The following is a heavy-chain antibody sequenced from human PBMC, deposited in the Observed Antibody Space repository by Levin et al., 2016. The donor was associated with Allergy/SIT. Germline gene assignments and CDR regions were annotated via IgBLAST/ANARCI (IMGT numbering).Heavy chain of an antibody. CDR2: IYYSGST. J-gene: IGHJ3*02. CDR1: GGSISSSSYY. CDR3: ARGSSGFDI. Sequence: GSLRLSCTVSGGSISSSSYYWGWIRQPPGKGLEWIGSIYYSGSTYYNPSLKSRVTISVDTSKNQFSLKLSSVTAADTAVYYCARGSSGFDIWGQGTMVTVSS. V-gene: IGHV4-39*01.